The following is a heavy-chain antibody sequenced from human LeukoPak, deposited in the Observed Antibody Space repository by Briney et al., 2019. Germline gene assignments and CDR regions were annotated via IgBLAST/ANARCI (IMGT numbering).Heavy chain of an antibody. CDR3: ARRPRNPKLGAFDI. CDR2: INHSGST. J-gene: IGHJ3*02. Sequence: SETLSLTCAVYGGSFSGYYWSWIRQPPGKGLEWLGEINHSGSTNYNPSLKSRVTISVDTSKNQFSLKLSSVTAADTAVYYCARRPRNPKLGAFDIWGQGTMVTVSS. V-gene: IGHV4-34*01. D-gene: IGHD1-14*01. CDR1: GGSFSGYY.